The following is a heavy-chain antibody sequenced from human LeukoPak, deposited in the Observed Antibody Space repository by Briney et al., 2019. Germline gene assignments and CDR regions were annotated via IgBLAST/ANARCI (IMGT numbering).Heavy chain of an antibody. Sequence: SVKVSCKASGGTFSSYAISWVRQAPGQGLDWMGGVIPIYGTANYAQKFQGRVTITTDESTSTAYMELSSLRSEDTAVYYCARGGVWGSYRPLNWFDPWGQGTLVTVSS. CDR3: ARGGVWGSYRPLNWFDP. J-gene: IGHJ5*02. CDR2: VIPIYGTA. V-gene: IGHV1-69*05. D-gene: IGHD3-16*02. CDR1: GGTFSSYA.